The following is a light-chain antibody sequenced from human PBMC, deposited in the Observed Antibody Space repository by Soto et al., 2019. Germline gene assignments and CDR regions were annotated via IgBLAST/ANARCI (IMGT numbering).Light chain of an antibody. V-gene: IGKV3-15*01. CDR1: QGIGDT. Sequence: EIVMTQSPATLSASPGESATISCRASQGIGDTLAWYQHKPGQAPRLLIYGASTRAAGIPARFSGSGSGREFTLTISSLQSEDFAVSYCQQYNNWPPWTFGQGTKVDI. CDR3: QQYNNWPPWT. J-gene: IGKJ1*01. CDR2: GAS.